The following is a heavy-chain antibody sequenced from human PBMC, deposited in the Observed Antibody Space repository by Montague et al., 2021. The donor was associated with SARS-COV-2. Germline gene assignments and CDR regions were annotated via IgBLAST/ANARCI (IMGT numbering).Heavy chain of an antibody. CDR2: ISSSGSSI. J-gene: IGHJ4*02. CDR1: GFTFSSYE. V-gene: IGHV3-48*03. D-gene: IGHD3-22*01. Sequence: FLRLSCAASGFTFSSYEMNWVRQAPGKGLEWVSYISSSGSSIYYADSVKGRFTISRDNAKNSLYLQMNSLRAEDTAVYYCAREGYYDSSGYPLSYWGQGTPVTVSS. CDR3: AREGYYDSSGYPLSY.